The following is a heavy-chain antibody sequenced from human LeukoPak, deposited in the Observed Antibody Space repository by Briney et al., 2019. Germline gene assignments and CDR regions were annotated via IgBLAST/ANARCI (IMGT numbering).Heavy chain of an antibody. CDR2: IYFSGST. Sequence: SETLSLTCTVSGGSISSYYWSWIRQPPGKGLEWIGYIYFSGSTNYNPSLKSRVTISVDTSKNQFSLKLSSVTAADTAVYYCARVTGYGGNFVDYWGQGTLVTGSS. CDR3: ARVTGYGGNFVDY. CDR1: GGSISSYY. D-gene: IGHD4-23*01. J-gene: IGHJ4*02. V-gene: IGHV4-59*01.